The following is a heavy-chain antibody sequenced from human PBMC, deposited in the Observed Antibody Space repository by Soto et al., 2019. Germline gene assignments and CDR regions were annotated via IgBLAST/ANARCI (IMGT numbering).Heavy chain of an antibody. J-gene: IGHJ6*02. V-gene: IGHV4-30-4*01. Sequence: PSETLSLTCTVSGGSISSGDYYWSWIRQPPGKGLEWIGYIYYSGSTYYNPSLKSRVTISVDTSKNQFSLKLSSVTAADTAVYYCARDQWSTVTTDYYYYGMDVWGQGTTVTVSS. CDR1: GGSISSGDYY. CDR3: ARDQWSTVTTDYYYYGMDV. CDR2: IYYSGST. D-gene: IGHD4-17*01.